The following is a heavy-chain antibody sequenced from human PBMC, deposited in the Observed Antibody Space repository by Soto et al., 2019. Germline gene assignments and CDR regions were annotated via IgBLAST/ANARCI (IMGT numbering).Heavy chain of an antibody. D-gene: IGHD2-2*02. CDR2: IYYSGSS. CDR3: ATQASVYCSSSSCYRPR. Sequence: ASETLSLTCTLSGGSITSSSYYWGWTRQPPGKGLEWIGSIYYSGSSYYNPSLKSRLTLSVDTSKNHFSLTLSSVTAADTAVYYCATQASVYCSSSSCYRPRWGQGTLVTVSS. V-gene: IGHV4-39*01. J-gene: IGHJ4*02. CDR1: GGSITSSSYY.